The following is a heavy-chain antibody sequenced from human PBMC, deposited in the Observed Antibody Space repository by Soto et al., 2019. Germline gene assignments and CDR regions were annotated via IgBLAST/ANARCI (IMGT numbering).Heavy chain of an antibody. D-gene: IGHD3-22*01. CDR1: GFTVSSNY. J-gene: IGHJ1*01. Sequence: GGSLRLSCAASGFTVSSNYMSWVRQAPGKGLEWVSVIYSGGSTYYADSVKGRFTISRDNSKNTLYLQMNSLRAEDTAVYYCATEDHSSGHAGTFQHWGQGTLVTVSS. V-gene: IGHV3-66*01. CDR2: IYSGGST. CDR3: ATEDHSSGHAGTFQH.